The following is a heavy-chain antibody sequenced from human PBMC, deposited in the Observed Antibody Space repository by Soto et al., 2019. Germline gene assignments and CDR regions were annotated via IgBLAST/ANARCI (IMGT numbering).Heavy chain of an antibody. V-gene: IGHV4-61*01. J-gene: IGHJ3*02. CDR1: GGSVSSGSYY. CDR2: IYYSGST. Sequence: SETLSLTCTVSGGSVSSGSYYWSWIRQPPGKGLEWIGYIYYSGSTNYNPSLKSRVTISVDTSKNQFSLKLSSVTAADTAVYYCARDRTYYYDSSGRTGEFDIWGQGTMVTVSS. D-gene: IGHD3-22*01. CDR3: ARDRTYYYDSSGRTGEFDI.